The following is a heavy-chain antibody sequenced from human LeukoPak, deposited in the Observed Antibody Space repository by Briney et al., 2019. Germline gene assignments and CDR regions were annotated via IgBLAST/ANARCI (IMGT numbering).Heavy chain of an antibody. V-gene: IGHV3-74*01. CDR2: INSDGSST. J-gene: IGHJ4*02. Sequence: GSLRTPLSTPWIPLRYLRNHLVPQAPGKGLVWVSRINSDGSSTSYADSVKGRFTISRDNAKNTLYLQMNSLRAEDTAVYYCARGLYYYDSSGYSDFDYWGQGTLVTVSS. D-gene: IGHD3-22*01. CDR1: IPLRYLR. CDR3: ARGLYYYDSSGYSDFDY.